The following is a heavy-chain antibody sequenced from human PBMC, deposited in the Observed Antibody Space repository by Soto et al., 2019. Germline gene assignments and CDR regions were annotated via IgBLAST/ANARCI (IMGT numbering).Heavy chain of an antibody. CDR3: ASTPRYVLRFLEWLPGGHYYGMDV. V-gene: IGHV5-10-1*01. CDR1: GYSFTSYW. Sequence: PXESLKISRKGSGYSFTSYWISLVRQMPGKGLEWMGRIDPSDSYTNYSPSFQGHVTISADKSISTAYLQWSSLKASDTAMYYCASTPRYVLRFLEWLPGGHYYGMDVWGQGTTVTVSS. CDR2: IDPSDSYT. J-gene: IGHJ6*02. D-gene: IGHD3-3*01.